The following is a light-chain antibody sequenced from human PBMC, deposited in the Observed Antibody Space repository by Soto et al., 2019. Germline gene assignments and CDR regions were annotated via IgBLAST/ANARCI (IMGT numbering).Light chain of an antibody. CDR1: SSDVGGYNY. CDR3: SSYTSSSSSGV. V-gene: IGLV2-14*01. Sequence: QSVLTQPASVSGSPGQSITISCTGASSDVGGYNYVSWYQQHPGKAPKLMIYDVSNRPSGVSIRFSGSKSGNTASLTISGLQAEDEADYYCSSYTSSSSSGVFGTGTKVTVL. CDR2: DVS. J-gene: IGLJ1*01.